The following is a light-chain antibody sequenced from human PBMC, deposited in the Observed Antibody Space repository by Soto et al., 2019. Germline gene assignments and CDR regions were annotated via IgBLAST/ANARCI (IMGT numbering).Light chain of an antibody. J-gene: IGKJ3*01. CDR2: GAS. CDR1: QSVSNSY. Sequence: EIVLTQSPGTLSLSPGERATLSCRASQSVSNSYLAWYQQKSGQAPRLLIYGASNRATGIPDRFSGSGSGTDFTLTISRLEPEDFAVYYCQQYGSSPFTFGPGTQVDSK. CDR3: QQYGSSPFT. V-gene: IGKV3-20*01.